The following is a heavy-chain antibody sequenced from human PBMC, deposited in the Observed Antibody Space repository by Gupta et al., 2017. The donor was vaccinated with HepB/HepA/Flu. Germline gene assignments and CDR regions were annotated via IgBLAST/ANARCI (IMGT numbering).Heavy chain of an antibody. CDR1: GFTFSSYG. Sequence: EVQLLESGGGLVQPGGSLRLSCAASGFTFSSYGMRGVRQAPGKGLEWVSTISSSGGTTYSADSVKGRFTISGDNSKNTLYLQMNSLRADDTAGYYCTKGLPGEYYCDYWGQGTRVTVSS. D-gene: IGHD3-10*01. CDR2: ISSSGGTT. CDR3: TKGLPGEYYCDY. J-gene: IGHJ4*02. V-gene: IGHV3-23*01.